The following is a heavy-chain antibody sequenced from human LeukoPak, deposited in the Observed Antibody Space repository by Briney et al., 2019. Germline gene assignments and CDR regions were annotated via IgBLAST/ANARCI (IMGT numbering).Heavy chain of an antibody. CDR3: ARHTRVAGFVGLHYFDY. CDR1: GYSISSGYY. D-gene: IGHD2-15*01. J-gene: IGHJ4*02. V-gene: IGHV4-38-2*02. Sequence: PSETLSLTCTVSGYSISSGYYWGWIRQPPGEGLEWIGSIYYSGSTYYNPSLKSRVTISVDTSKNQFSLKLSSVTAADTAVYYCARHTRVAGFVGLHYFDYWGQGTLVTVSS. CDR2: IYYSGST.